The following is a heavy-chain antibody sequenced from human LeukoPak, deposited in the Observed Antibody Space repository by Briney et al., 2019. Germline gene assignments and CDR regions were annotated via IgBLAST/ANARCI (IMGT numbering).Heavy chain of an antibody. CDR2: ISYDGSNK. V-gene: IGHV3-30*04. Sequence: GGSLRLSCAASGFTFSSYAMHWARQAPGKGLEWVAVISYDGSNKYYADSVKGRFTISRDNSKNTLYLQMNSLRAEDTAVYYCARDTNGEITIFGVVSIIIDYWGQGTLVTVSS. D-gene: IGHD3-3*01. CDR3: ARDTNGEITIFGVVSIIIDY. CDR1: GFTFSSYA. J-gene: IGHJ4*02.